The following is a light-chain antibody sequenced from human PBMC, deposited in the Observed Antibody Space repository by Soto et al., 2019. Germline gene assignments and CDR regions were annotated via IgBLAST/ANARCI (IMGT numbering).Light chain of an antibody. CDR1: QSISSW. CDR3: QQYNSYQYT. CDR2: DAS. J-gene: IGKJ2*01. V-gene: IGKV1-5*01. Sequence: DIQMTQSPSTLSASVGDRVTITCRASQSISSWLAWYQQKPGKAPKLLIYDASSLESGVPSRFSGSGSGTEFTLTIRSLKPDDFATYSCQQYNSYQYTFGQGTKLEIK.